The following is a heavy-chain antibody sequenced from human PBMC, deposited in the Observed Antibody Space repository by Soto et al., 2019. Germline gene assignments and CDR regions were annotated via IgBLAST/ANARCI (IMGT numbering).Heavy chain of an antibody. CDR2: ISSSSSYT. V-gene: IGHV3-11*05. Sequence: AGSLGLSCAASGFTFSDYYMSWIRQAPGKGLEWVSYISSSSSYTYYADSVKGRFTISRDNSKNTLYLQMNSLRAEDTAVYYCARDNFGYSSSYGMDVWGQGTTVTVSS. D-gene: IGHD5-18*01. CDR1: GFTFSDYY. CDR3: ARDNFGYSSSYGMDV. J-gene: IGHJ6*02.